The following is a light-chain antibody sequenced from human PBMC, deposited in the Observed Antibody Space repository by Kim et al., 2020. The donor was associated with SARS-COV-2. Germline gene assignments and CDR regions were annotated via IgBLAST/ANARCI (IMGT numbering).Light chain of an antibody. Sequence: PGERVNLSCRARQSVRSYLVWYQQKPGQPPSLRIYGASSEATGIPDRFSGSGSGTDFTLTIRRLEPEDVAVYYCQQYGSPPRTFGQGTKVDIK. CDR2: GAS. CDR3: QQYGSPPRT. CDR1: QSVRSY. J-gene: IGKJ1*01. V-gene: IGKV3-20*01.